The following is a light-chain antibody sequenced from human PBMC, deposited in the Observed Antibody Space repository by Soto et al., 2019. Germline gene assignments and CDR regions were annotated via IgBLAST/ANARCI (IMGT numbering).Light chain of an antibody. CDR1: QSIVTY. Sequence: DIHLTQSPSSLSASVGDRITITCRASQSIVTYLNWYQQRPGKAPKLLIYAASSLQSGVPSRFSGGGSGTDFSLTISSLQPEDFATYYCQQRYSTPLTFGGGTKVEIK. CDR2: AAS. J-gene: IGKJ4*01. CDR3: QQRYSTPLT. V-gene: IGKV1-39*01.